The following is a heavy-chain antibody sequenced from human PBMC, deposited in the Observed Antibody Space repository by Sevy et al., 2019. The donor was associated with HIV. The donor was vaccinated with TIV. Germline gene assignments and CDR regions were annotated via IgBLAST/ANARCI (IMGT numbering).Heavy chain of an antibody. CDR1: EFTFDDYT. J-gene: IGHJ4*02. CDR3: AKDLSAWAAAGTGFDY. CDR2: ISWDGGST. D-gene: IGHD6-13*01. V-gene: IGHV3-43*01. Sequence: GGSLRLSCAASEFTFDDYTMHWVRQAPGKGLEWVSLISWDGGSTYYADSVKGRFTISRDNSKNSLYLQMNSLRTEDTALYYCAKDLSAWAAAGTGFDYWGQGTLVTVSS.